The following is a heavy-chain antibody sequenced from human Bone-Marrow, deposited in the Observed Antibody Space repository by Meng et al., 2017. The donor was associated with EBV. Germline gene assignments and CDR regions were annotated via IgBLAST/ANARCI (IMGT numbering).Heavy chain of an antibody. J-gene: IGHJ4*02. CDR3: ARVSVGATFFDY. V-gene: IGHV4-39*07. D-gene: IGHD1-26*01. CDR2: IYYSGST. Sequence: QLQLPESGPGLVKPSETLSLTCTVSGGSISSSSYYWGWIRQPPGKGLEWIGSIYYSGSTYYNPSLKSRVTISVDTSKNQFSLKLSSVTAADTAVYYCARVSVGATFFDYWGQGTLVTVSS. CDR1: GGSISSSSYY.